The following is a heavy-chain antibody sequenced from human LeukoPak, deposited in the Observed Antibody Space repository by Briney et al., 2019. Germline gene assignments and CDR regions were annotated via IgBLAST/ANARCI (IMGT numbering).Heavy chain of an antibody. CDR1: GFTFSSYG. V-gene: IGHV3-33*01. Sequence: WSSLRLSCAASGFTFSSYGMHWVRQAPGKGLEWVAVIWYDGSNKYYADSVKGRFTISRDNSKNTLYLQTNSLRAEDTAVYYCARDRGSYYPDYFDYWGQGTLVTVSS. CDR3: ARDRGSYYPDYFDY. J-gene: IGHJ4*02. CDR2: IWYDGSNK. D-gene: IGHD1-26*01.